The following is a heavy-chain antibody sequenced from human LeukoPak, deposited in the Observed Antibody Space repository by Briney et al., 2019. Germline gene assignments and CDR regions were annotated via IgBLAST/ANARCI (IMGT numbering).Heavy chain of an antibody. D-gene: IGHD4-23*01. J-gene: IGHJ4*02. Sequence: SCKASGYTFTSYGISWVRQAPGKGLEWVSAISGSGGSTYYADSVKGRFTISRDNSKNTLYLQMNSLRAEDTAVYYCAKFHYGGNSANFDYWGQGTLVTVSS. CDR3: AKFHYGGNSANFDY. V-gene: IGHV3-23*01. CDR2: ISGSGGST. CDR1: GYTFTSYG.